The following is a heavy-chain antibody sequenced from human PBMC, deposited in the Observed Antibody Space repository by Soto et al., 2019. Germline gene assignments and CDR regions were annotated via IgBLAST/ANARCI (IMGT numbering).Heavy chain of an antibody. CDR2: ISWNSGSI. V-gene: IGHV3-9*01. D-gene: IGHD6-13*01. CDR3: AKATAAGPESYYFDY. J-gene: IGHJ4*02. Sequence: GGSLRLSCAASGFTFDDYAMHWVRQAPGKGLEWVSGISWNSGSIGYADSVKGRFTISRDNAKNSLYLQMNSLRAEDTALYYCAKATAAGPESYYFDYWGQGTLVTVSS. CDR1: GFTFDDYA.